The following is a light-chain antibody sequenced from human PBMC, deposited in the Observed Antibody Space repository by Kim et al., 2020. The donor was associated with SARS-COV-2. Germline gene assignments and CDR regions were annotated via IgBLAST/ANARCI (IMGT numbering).Light chain of an antibody. CDR2: SAS. Sequence: IQMTQSPSSLSASVGDRVTVTCRASQGISIYVAWYQQKAGKAPKLLIYSASTLQSGVPPRFSGSGSGTDFTLTISSLQPEDVATYYCQKYDSASRTFGQGTKVDIK. CDR3: QKYDSASRT. V-gene: IGKV1-27*01. CDR1: QGISIY. J-gene: IGKJ1*01.